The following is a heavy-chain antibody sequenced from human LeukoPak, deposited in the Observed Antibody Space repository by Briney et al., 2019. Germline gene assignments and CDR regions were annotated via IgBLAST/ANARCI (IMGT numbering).Heavy chain of an antibody. CDR3: ARGDDFSGDH. V-gene: IGHV3-7*04. CDR2: IHPEGNEK. J-gene: IGHJ4*02. Sequence: GGSLRLSCAFSGFTFSNFWMSWVRQAPGRGLEWVANIHPEGNEKYHVESVKGRFTISRDNAKNLLFLQMNGLRVEDTAVYYCARGDDFSGDHWGQGTLVTVSS. D-gene: IGHD1-1*01. CDR1: GFTFSNFW.